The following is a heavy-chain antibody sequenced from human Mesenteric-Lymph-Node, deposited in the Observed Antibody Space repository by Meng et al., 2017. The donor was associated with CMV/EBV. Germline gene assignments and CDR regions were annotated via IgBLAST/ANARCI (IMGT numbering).Heavy chain of an antibody. V-gene: IGHV3-66*01. CDR1: GFSVNDTY. Sequence: GGSLRLSCAASGFSVNDTYMNWVRQAPGKGLEWVSVIYIGGSTYYADSVRGRFTISRDKSKNTLHIQMHSLRAEDTAVHYCAKSFSGYTYGPSHYAMDVWGQGTTVTVSS. J-gene: IGHJ6*02. CDR2: IYIGGST. D-gene: IGHD5-18*01. CDR3: AKSFSGYTYGPSHYAMDV.